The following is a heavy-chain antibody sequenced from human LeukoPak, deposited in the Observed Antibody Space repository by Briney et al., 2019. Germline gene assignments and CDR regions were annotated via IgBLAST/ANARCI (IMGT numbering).Heavy chain of an antibody. J-gene: IGHJ4*02. Sequence: GWALRLSCAASGFTFSDYSMNWVRQAPGKGLKWISYIGIDSGNTNYADSVKGRFITTGDKTKNSLYLQMNSMRVDATAVYYCARDYKYPFDNWGQGTLVTVSS. CDR1: GFTFSDYS. CDR2: IGIDSGNT. CDR3: ARDYKYPFDN. V-gene: IGHV3-48*01. D-gene: IGHD5-24*01.